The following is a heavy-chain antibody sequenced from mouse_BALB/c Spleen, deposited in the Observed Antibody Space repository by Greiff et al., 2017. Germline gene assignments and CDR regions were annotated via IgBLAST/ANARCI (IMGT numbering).Heavy chain of an antibody. D-gene: IGHD2-4*01. CDR2: IYPGDGDT. CDR1: GYAFSSYW. Sequence: VQLVESGAELVRPGSSVKISCKASGYAFSSYWMNWVKQRPGQGLEWIGQIYPGDGDTNYNGKFKGKATLTADKSSSTAYMQLSSLTSEDSAVYFCARNYDYPYAMDYWGQGTSVTVSS. CDR3: ARNYDYPYAMDY. V-gene: IGHV1-80*01. J-gene: IGHJ4*01.